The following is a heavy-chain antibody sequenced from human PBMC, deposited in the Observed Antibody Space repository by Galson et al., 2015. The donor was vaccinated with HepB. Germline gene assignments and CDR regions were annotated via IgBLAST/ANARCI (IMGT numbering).Heavy chain of an antibody. CDR1: GGTFSSYT. J-gene: IGHJ4*02. Sequence: SVKVSCKASGGTFSSYTISWVRQAPGQGLEWMGRIIPILGIANYAQKFQGRVTITADKSTSTAYMELSSLRSEDTAVYYCARSPSINSSGWYRMFDYWGQGTLVTVSS. CDR3: ARSPSINSSGWYRMFDY. CDR2: IIPILGIA. D-gene: IGHD6-19*01. V-gene: IGHV1-69*02.